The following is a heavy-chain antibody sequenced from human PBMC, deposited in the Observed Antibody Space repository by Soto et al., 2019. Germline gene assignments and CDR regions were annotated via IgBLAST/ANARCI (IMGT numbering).Heavy chain of an antibody. CDR1: GFTFSSYG. D-gene: IGHD3-9*01. CDR2: IWYDGSNK. V-gene: IGHV3-33*01. Sequence: GGSLRLSCAASGFTFSSYGMHWLRQAPGKGLEWVAVIWYDGSNKYYADSVKGRFTISRDNSKNTLYLQMNSLRAEDTAVYYCARAQPSRYSLPDYWGQGTLVTVSS. J-gene: IGHJ4*02. CDR3: ARAQPSRYSLPDY.